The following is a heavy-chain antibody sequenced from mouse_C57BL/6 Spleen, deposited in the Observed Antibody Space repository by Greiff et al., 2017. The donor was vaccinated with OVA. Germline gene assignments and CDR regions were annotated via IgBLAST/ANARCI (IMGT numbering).Heavy chain of an antibody. D-gene: IGHD2-1*01. J-gene: IGHJ4*01. CDR2: IDPNSGGT. CDR3: ARSTMVTYYAMDY. V-gene: IGHV1-72*01. CDR1: GYTFTSYW. Sequence: QVQLQQPGAELVKPGASVKLSCKASGYTFTSYWMHWVKQRPGRGLEWIGRIDPNSGGTKYNEKFKSKATLTVDKPSSTAYMQLSSLTSEDSAAYYCARSTMVTYYAMDYWGQGTSVTVSS.